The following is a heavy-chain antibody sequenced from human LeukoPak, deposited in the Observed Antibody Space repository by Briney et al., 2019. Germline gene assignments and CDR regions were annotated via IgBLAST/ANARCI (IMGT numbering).Heavy chain of an antibody. J-gene: IGHJ3*02. CDR3: AKDYYGSGSYKDAFDI. CDR2: ISGSGGST. V-gene: IGHV3-23*01. CDR1: GFTFSSYA. D-gene: IGHD3-10*01. Sequence: GSLRLSCAASGFTFSSYAMSWVRQAPGKGLEWVSAISGSGGSTYYADSVKGRFTISRDNSKNTLYLQMNSLRAEDTAVYYCAKDYYGSGSYKDAFDIWGQGTMVTVSS.